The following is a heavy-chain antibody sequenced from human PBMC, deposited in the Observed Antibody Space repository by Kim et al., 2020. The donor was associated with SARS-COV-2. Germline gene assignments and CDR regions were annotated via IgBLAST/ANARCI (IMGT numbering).Heavy chain of an antibody. Sequence: GGSLRLSCAASGFTLSGYWMHWVRQAPGKGLVWVSRIKNDGSSTAYADSVKGRFTISRDNAKNTLYLRMNSLRAEDTAVYYCARSDFFDIWGQGTLVTVSS. D-gene: IGHD3-3*01. J-gene: IGHJ3*02. CDR2: IKNDGSST. CDR3: ARSDFFDI. CDR1: GFTLSGYW. V-gene: IGHV3-74*01.